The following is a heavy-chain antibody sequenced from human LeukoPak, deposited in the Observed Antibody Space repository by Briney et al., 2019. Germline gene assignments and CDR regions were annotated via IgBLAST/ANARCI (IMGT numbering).Heavy chain of an antibody. CDR1: GFTFSSHW. CDR2: IKQGGSAK. J-gene: IGHJ4*02. Sequence: PGGSLRLSCAASGFTFSSHWMTWVRQTPGKGLEWVANIKQGGSAKHYADSVKGRFTISRDDAKNSPYLQMNSLRAEDMAVYYCAREGRGYGGKDYWGQGTLVTVSS. D-gene: IGHD4-23*01. CDR3: AREGRGYGGKDY. V-gene: IGHV3-7*05.